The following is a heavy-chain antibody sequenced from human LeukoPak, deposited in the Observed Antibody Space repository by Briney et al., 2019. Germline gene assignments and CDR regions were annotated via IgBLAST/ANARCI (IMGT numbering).Heavy chain of an antibody. CDR1: GGTFSSYA. J-gene: IGHJ5*02. Sequence: SVKVSCQASGGTFSSYAISWVRQAPGQGLEWMGGIIPIFGTANYAQKFQGRVTITTDESTSTAYMELSSLRSEDTAVYYCARDNYAGANWFDPWGQGTLVTVSS. CDR3: ARDNYAGANWFDP. CDR2: IIPIFGTA. V-gene: IGHV1-69*05. D-gene: IGHD1-7*01.